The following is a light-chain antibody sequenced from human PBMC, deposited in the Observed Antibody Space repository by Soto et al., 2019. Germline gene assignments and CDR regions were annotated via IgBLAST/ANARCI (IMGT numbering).Light chain of an antibody. Sequence: QSALTQPASVSRSPGQSITISCTGTSSDVGGYNYVSWYQHHPGKAPKLMIYDVSNRPSGVSNRFSGSKSGNTASLTISGLQAEDEADYYCSSYTSSSTLYVVFGGGTKLTVL. CDR2: DVS. V-gene: IGLV2-14*03. CDR1: SSDVGGYNY. CDR3: SSYTSSSTLYVV. J-gene: IGLJ2*01.